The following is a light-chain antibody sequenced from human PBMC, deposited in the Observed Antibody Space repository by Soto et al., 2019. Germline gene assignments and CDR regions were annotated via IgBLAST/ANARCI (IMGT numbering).Light chain of an antibody. CDR3: MQAIQSPRT. J-gene: IGKJ1*01. V-gene: IGKV2-28*01. Sequence: DIVLTQSPLSLPVTPGEPASISCRSSQSLLHSNGNIYLDWYLQKPGQSPQLLVYLCSIRASGVPDRFSGSVSGTDFTVKITRVEGGEGGVYYCMQAIQSPRTFGFGTKGEIK. CDR2: LCS. CDR1: QSLLHSNGNIY.